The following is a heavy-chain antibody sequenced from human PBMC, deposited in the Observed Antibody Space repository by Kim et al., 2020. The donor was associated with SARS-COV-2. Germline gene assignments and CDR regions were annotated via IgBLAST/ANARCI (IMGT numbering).Heavy chain of an antibody. CDR1: GFTFSSYA. J-gene: IGHJ4*02. V-gene: IGHV3-23*01. CDR3: AKGQSGGNSALDY. CDR2: ISGSGVST. Sequence: GGSLRLSCAASGFTFSSYAMNWVRQAPGKGLEWVSAISGSGVSTYYADSVKGRFTISRDNSENTLSLQMNSLRAEDTAVYYCAKGQSGGNSALDYWGQGTLVTVSS. D-gene: IGHD2-15*01.